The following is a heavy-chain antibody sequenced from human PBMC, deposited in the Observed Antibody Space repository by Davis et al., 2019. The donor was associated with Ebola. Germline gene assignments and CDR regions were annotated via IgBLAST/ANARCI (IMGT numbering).Heavy chain of an antibody. CDR3: ARDYYGSGSYYRGGSDYYYYGMDV. V-gene: IGHV4-31*03. CDR2: IYYSGST. D-gene: IGHD3-10*01. J-gene: IGHJ6*02. CDR1: AGSISSGGYY. Sequence: MPAGSLSLSCPLSAGSISSGGYYWSWIRQHPGKGLEWIGYIYYSGSTYYNPSLKSRVTISVDTSKNQFSLKLSSVTAADTAVYYCARDYYGSGSYYRGGSDYYYYGMDVWGQGTTVTVSS.